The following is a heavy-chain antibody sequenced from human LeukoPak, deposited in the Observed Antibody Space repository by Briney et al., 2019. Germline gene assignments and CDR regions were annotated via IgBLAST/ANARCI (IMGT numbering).Heavy chain of an antibody. Sequence: GGSLRLSCAAAGFTFGSYGMHWVRQAPGKGLEWVAIVSRDGSAQYYGDSVKGRFTSSRDNSENTLYLQMNSLRAEDTALYYCAKESDSYYFDYWGQGSLVTVSS. D-gene: IGHD2-15*01. V-gene: IGHV3-30*18. CDR2: VSRDGSAQ. CDR3: AKESDSYYFDY. CDR1: GFTFGSYG. J-gene: IGHJ4*02.